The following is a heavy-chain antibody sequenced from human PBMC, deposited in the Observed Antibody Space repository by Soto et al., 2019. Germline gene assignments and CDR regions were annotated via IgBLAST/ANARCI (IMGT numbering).Heavy chain of an antibody. CDR1: VFTFSIYG. J-gene: IGHJ6*01. D-gene: IGHD6-13*01. Sequence: WGALLVSCATSVFTFSIYGMHWVRQAPGKGLDLVAVIWYDGSNKYYADSVNGRFTISRDNSKNTLYLQMNSLRAEDTAVYYCARDLPYSSSWYRGGFYYYYGMDVWGQGTTVTVSS. V-gene: IGHV3-33*01. CDR2: IWYDGSNK. CDR3: ARDLPYSSSWYRGGFYYYYGMDV.